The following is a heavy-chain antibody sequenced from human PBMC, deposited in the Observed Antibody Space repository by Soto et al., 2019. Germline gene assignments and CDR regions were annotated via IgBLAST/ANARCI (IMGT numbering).Heavy chain of an antibody. CDR1: GGSISSGGYS. J-gene: IGHJ5*02. V-gene: IGHV4-30-2*01. D-gene: IGHD3-10*01. Sequence: QLQLQESGSGLVKPSQTLSLTCAVSGGSISSGGYSWSWIRQPPGKGLEWIGYIYHSGSTYYNPSLKSRVTISVDRSKNQFSLKLRSVTGADTAVYYCARAGPVGFGELGPWGQGNLVTVSS. CDR2: IYHSGST. CDR3: ARAGPVGFGELGP.